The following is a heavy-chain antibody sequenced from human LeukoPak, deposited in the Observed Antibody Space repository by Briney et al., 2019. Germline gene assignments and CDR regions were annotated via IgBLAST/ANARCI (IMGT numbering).Heavy chain of an antibody. V-gene: IGHV3-30-3*01. CDR1: GFTFSSYA. J-gene: IGHJ4*02. Sequence: GGSLRLSCAASGFTFSSYAMHWVRQAPGKGLEWVALISYDGSNKYYADSVKGRFTISRDSAKNSLYLQMNSLRAEDTAVYYCARDSWYYDSSGPYYFDCWGQGTLVTVSS. CDR2: ISYDGSNK. D-gene: IGHD3-22*01. CDR3: ARDSWYYDSSGPYYFDC.